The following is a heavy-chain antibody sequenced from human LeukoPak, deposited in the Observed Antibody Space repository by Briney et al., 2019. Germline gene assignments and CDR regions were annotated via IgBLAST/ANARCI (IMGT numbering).Heavy chain of an antibody. CDR2: IYYSGST. Sequence: SETLSLTCAVSGGSISSYYWSWIRQPPGKGLEWVGYIYYSGSTNYNPYLTSRVSISADKTKNQFSLKLRSVTAADTAAYYCAGVDTAMTIDYWGQGTLVTVSS. V-gene: IGHV4-59*01. CDR3: AGVDTAMTIDY. D-gene: IGHD5-18*01. CDR1: GGSISSYY. J-gene: IGHJ4*03.